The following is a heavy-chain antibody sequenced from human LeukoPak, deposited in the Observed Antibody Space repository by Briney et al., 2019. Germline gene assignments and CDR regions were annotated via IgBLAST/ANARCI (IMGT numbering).Heavy chain of an antibody. CDR3: ARVGIDYYDSSGYHSEYFQH. Sequence: GGSLRLSCAASGFTFSSYGMHWVRQAPGKGLEWVAVIWYDGSNKYYADSVKGRFTISRDNSKNTLYLQMNSLRAEDTAVYYCARVGIDYYDSSGYHSEYFQHWGQGTLVTVSS. V-gene: IGHV3-33*01. D-gene: IGHD3-22*01. CDR2: IWYDGSNK. CDR1: GFTFSSYG. J-gene: IGHJ1*01.